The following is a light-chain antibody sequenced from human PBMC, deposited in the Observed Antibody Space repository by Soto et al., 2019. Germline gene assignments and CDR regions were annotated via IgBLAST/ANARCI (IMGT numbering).Light chain of an antibody. J-gene: IGKJ1*01. V-gene: IGKV3-15*01. CDR3: QQYNNWPPVT. Sequence: EIVMTQSPDTLSVSPGERATLSCRASQRISSNLAWYQQKPGQAPRLLIYGASIRATGVPATFSGSGSGTEFTLTISSLQSEDFAVYYCQQYNNWPPVTFGQGTKVDIK. CDR2: GAS. CDR1: QRISSN.